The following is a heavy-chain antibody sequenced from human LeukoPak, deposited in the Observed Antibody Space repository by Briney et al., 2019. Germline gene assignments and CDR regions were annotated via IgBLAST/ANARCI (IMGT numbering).Heavy chain of an antibody. J-gene: IGHJ3*02. CDR3: ARLRGIAVPGGHAPFDT. CDR1: GFTFSSYD. V-gene: IGHV3-13*04. Sequence: GESLRLSCAASGFTFSSYDMHWVRHPTGQGLEWVSVITAGGATLYSASVKGRFTISRENAENSLFLHMNSLRAGDTAVYYCARLRGIAVPGGHAPFDTWGPGTLVTVSS. D-gene: IGHD6-13*01. CDR2: ITAGGAT.